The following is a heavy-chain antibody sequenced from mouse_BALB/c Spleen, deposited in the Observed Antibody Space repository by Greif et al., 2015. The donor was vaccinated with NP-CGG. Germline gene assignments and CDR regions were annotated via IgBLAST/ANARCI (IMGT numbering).Heavy chain of an antibody. J-gene: IGHJ3*01. D-gene: IGHD4-1*01. V-gene: IGHV1-7*01. CDR2: INPSTGYT. CDR1: GYTFTSYW. Sequence: QVQLQQSGAELAKPGASVKMSCKASGYTFTSYWMHWVKQRPGQGLEWIGYINPSTGYTEYNQKFKDKATLTADKSSSTAFMQLSSLTSEDSAVYYCARREGTGTFAYWGQGTLVTVSA. CDR3: ARREGTGTFAY.